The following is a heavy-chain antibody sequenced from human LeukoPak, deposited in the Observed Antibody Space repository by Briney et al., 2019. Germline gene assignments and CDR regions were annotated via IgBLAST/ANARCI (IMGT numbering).Heavy chain of an antibody. CDR1: GYTFTDYY. D-gene: IGHD5-18*01. J-gene: IGHJ3*02. CDR3: ATSGYTYGALDI. CDR2: IHPNSGGT. V-gene: IGHV1-2*04. Sequence: ASVKVSCKASGYTFTDYYMHWVRQAPGQALEWMGWIHPNSGGTNYAQKFQDWVTMTRDTSISTAYMELTRLRADDTAMYYCATSGYTYGALDIWGQGTMVTVSS.